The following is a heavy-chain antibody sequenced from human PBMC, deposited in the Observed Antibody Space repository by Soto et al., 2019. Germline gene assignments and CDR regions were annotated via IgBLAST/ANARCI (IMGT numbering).Heavy chain of an antibody. D-gene: IGHD3-3*01. CDR2: ISWNSGSI. CDR3: AKGAVIIGYYYMDG. Sequence: EVQLVESGGGLVQPGRSLRLSCAASGFTFDDYAMHWVRQAPGKGLEWVSGISWNSGSIGYADSVKGRFTISRDNAKNALYLQMNSLRAEDTALYYCAKGAVIIGYYYMDGWGKGTTVTVSS. J-gene: IGHJ6*03. V-gene: IGHV3-9*01. CDR1: GFTFDDYA.